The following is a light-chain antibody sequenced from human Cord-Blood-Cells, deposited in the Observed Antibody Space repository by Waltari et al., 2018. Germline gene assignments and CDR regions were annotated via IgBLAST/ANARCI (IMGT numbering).Light chain of an antibody. CDR3: QQSYSTPFT. V-gene: IGKV1-39*01. J-gene: IGKJ3*01. CDR1: QSIRSY. Sequence: DIQMTQSPSYLSASVGDRVTITCRASQSIRSYLNWYQQKPGKAPKLLIYAASSLQSGVPSRFSGSGSGTDFTLTISSLQPEDFATYYCQQSYSTPFTFGPGTKVDIK. CDR2: AAS.